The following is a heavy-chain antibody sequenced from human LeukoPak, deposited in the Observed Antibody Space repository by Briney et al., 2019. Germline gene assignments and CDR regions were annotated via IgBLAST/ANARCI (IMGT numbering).Heavy chain of an antibody. V-gene: IGHV4-31*01. D-gene: IGHD4-17*01. CDR3: AGASTVTTSQVDY. Sequence: PSETLSLTCTVSGGSISSGGYYWSWIRQHPGKGLEWIGYIYYSGSTYYNPSLKSPVTISVDTSKNQFSLKLSSVTAADTAVYYCAGASTVTTSQVDYWGQGTLVTVSS. J-gene: IGHJ4*02. CDR1: GGSISSGGYY. CDR2: IYYSGST.